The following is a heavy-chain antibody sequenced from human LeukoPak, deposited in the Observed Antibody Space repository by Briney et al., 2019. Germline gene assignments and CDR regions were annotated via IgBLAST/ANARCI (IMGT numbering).Heavy chain of an antibody. CDR1: GDSIGSYS. J-gene: IGHJ5*02. CDR3: ARDDYWGVTNLDP. V-gene: IGHV4-59*01. CDR2: ISYAGST. D-gene: IGHD3-10*01. Sequence: SETLSLTCTVSGDSIGSYSWTWIRQPPGKGLEWIGYISYAGSTNYNPSLKSRVTISVDTSKNQFSLQLTSVTAADTAVYYCARDDYWGVTNLDPWGQGTLVTVSS.